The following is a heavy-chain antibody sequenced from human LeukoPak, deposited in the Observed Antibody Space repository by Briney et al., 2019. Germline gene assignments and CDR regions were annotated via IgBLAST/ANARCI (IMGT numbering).Heavy chain of an antibody. CDR1: GFNFNTYG. D-gene: IGHD3-22*01. V-gene: IGHV3-23*01. CDR3: AKENWVYNWKYDSSGSGINY. Sequence: GGTLRLSCAASGFNFNTYGMSWVRQVPGKGLEWVSAISGSGGDTYYADSVKGRFTISRDNSKNTLYLQMNSLRAEDTAVYYCAKENWVYNWKYDSSGSGINYWGQGTRVTVSS. J-gene: IGHJ4*02. CDR2: ISGSGGDT.